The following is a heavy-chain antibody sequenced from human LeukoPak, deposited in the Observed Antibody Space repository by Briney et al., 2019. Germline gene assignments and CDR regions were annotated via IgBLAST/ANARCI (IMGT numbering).Heavy chain of an antibody. CDR2: ISSSSSYT. CDR1: GFTFSDYY. V-gene: IGHV3-11*06. J-gene: IGHJ6*04. Sequence: GGSLRLSRAASGFTFSDYYMSWIRQAPGKGLEWVSYISSSSSYTNYADSVKSRFTISRDNAKNSLYLQMNSLRAEDTAVYYCARDITMVRGVIINYYYYGMDVWGKGTTVTVSS. D-gene: IGHD3-10*01. CDR3: ARDITMVRGVIINYYYYGMDV.